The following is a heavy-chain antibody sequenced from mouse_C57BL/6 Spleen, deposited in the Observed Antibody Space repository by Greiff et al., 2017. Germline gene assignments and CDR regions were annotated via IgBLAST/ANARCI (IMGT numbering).Heavy chain of an antibody. J-gene: IGHJ4*01. V-gene: IGHV14-3*01. Sequence: EVQLQQSVAELVRPGASVKLSCTASGFNIKNTYMHWVKQRPEQGLAWIGRIDPANGNTKYAPKFQGKATITADTSSNTAYLQLSSLTSEDTAIYYCAPTVVARHYAMDYWGQGTSVTVSS. CDR2: IDPANGNT. CDR1: GFNIKNTY. CDR3: APTVVARHYAMDY. D-gene: IGHD1-1*01.